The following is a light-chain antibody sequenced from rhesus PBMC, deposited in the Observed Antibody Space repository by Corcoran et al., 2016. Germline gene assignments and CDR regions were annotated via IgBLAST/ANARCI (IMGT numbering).Light chain of an antibody. Sequence: DIQMTQSPSSLSASVGDTVTITCRARQGISSYLAWYQQKPGEAPKILIYKASPFQTGGPSRFSGSGTGTDFTLTSTSLQPEDFATYDCQQHNYYPRTFGQGTKVEIK. CDR2: KAS. CDR1: QGISSY. J-gene: IGKJ1*01. CDR3: QQHNYYPRT. V-gene: IGKV1-25*01.